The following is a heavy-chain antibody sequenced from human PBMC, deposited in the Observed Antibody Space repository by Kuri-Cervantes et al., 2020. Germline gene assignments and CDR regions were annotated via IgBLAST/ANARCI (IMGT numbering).Heavy chain of an antibody. CDR2: ISSSGSTI. V-gene: IGHV3-48*03. D-gene: IGHD6-6*01. Sequence: GGSLRLSCAASGFTFSSYEMNWVRQASGKGLEWVSYISSSGSTIYYADSVKGRFTISRDNAKNSLYLQMNSLRAEDTAVYYCASGAALDAFDIWGQGTMVTVSS. CDR1: GFTFSSYE. J-gene: IGHJ3*02. CDR3: ASGAALDAFDI.